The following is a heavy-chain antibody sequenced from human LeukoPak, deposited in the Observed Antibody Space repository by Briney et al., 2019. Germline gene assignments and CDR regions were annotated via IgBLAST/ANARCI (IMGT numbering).Heavy chain of an antibody. D-gene: IGHD4-17*01. Sequence: PSETLALTCAVSGDSLSNTYWWRWVRPFPGEGVGWIGEIYRSGSTNYNPSLKSRVTISMDKSKNQFSLNLRSVTAADTAVYYCGRHDYGDSSAAFDIWGQGTMVIVSS. V-gene: IGHV4-4*02. CDR3: GRHDYGDSSAAFDI. CDR1: GDSLSNTYW. CDR2: IYRSGST. J-gene: IGHJ3*02.